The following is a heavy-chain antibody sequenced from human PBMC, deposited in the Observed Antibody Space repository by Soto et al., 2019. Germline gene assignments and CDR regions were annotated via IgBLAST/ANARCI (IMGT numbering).Heavy chain of an antibody. V-gene: IGHV3-13*01. CDR2: IGTAGDT. CDR3: AREDYYYYYMDV. CDR1: GFTFSSYD. J-gene: IGHJ6*03. Sequence: GGSLRLSCVASGFTFSSYDMHWVRQATGKGLEWVSAIGTAGDTYYPGSVKGRFTISRENAKNSLYLQMNSLRAGDTAVYYCAREDYYYYYMDVWGKGTTVTVS.